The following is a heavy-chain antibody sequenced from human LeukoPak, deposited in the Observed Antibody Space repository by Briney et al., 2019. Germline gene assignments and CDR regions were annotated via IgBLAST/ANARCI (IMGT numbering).Heavy chain of an antibody. V-gene: IGHV3-30*02. Sequence: GGSLRLSCVASGFTFSSYGMHWVRQAPGKGLEWVAFIRYDGSNKYYADSVKGRFTISRDNSKNTLYLQMSSLRGEDTAVYYCAKVGAVAGTLGYFDYWGQGTLVTVSS. J-gene: IGHJ4*02. CDR1: GFTFSSYG. D-gene: IGHD6-19*01. CDR2: IRYDGSNK. CDR3: AKVGAVAGTLGYFDY.